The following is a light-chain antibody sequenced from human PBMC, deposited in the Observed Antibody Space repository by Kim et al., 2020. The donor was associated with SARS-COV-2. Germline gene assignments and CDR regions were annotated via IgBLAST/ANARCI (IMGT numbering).Light chain of an antibody. CDR3: QQYNSYPWT. CDR2: KAS. CDR1: QSISSW. Sequence: ASGGYRVTSTCRASQSISSWLAWYQQKPGKAPKLLIYKASSLESGVPSRFSGSGSGTEFTLTISSLQPDDFATYYCQQYNSYPWTFGQGTKVDIK. V-gene: IGKV1-5*03. J-gene: IGKJ1*01.